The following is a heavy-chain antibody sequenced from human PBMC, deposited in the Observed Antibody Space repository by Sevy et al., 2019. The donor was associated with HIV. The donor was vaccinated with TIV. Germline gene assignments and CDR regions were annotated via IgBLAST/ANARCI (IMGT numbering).Heavy chain of an antibody. V-gene: IGHV3-15*01. CDR2: IKSKADGGTP. CDR3: GYSEYGYYYDY. Sequence: GGSLRLSCGASGFIFSNAWMSWVRQAPGKGLEWVGRIKSKADGGTPDYAAPVKGTSTISMDDSINTIYLQMNSLRTDDTAVYYCGYSEYGYYYDYWGQGTLVTVSS. CDR1: GFIFSNAW. J-gene: IGHJ4*02. D-gene: IGHD1-26*01.